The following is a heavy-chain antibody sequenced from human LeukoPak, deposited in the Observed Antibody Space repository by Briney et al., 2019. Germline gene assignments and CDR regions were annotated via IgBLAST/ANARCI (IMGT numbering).Heavy chain of an antibody. CDR2: VYFSGST. J-gene: IGHJ2*01. Sequence: SETLSLTCSVSGGSIGRNSYYWGWIRQAPGKGLEWIGCVYFSGSTYYNPSLKGRVTISADTSKNQFSLKLSSVTAADTAVYYCAALKYSSGWYEWYFDLWGRGTLVTVSS. D-gene: IGHD6-19*01. V-gene: IGHV4-39*07. CDR3: AALKYSSGWYEWYFDL. CDR1: GGSIGRNSYY.